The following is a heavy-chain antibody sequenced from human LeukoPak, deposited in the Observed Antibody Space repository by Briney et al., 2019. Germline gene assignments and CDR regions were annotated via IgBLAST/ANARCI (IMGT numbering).Heavy chain of an antibody. V-gene: IGHV1-46*01. CDR1: VYTFTSYY. J-gene: IGHJ3*02. CDR2: INPSGGST. D-gene: IGHD4-17*01. Sequence: WAPVKVSCKASVYTFTSYYMHWVRQAPGQGLEWMGIINPSGGSTSYAQKFQGRVTMTRDMSTSTVYMELSSLRSEDTAVYYCARDQSVTSPLGAFDIWGQGTMVTVSS. CDR3: ARDQSVTSPLGAFDI.